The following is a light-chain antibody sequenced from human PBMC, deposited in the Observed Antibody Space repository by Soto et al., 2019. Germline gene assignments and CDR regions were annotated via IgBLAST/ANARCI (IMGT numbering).Light chain of an antibody. J-gene: IGLJ2*01. V-gene: IGLV2-14*01. CDR3: SSYTTSTTLVV. CDR1: SSDVGDYNY. Sequence: QSVLTQPASVSGSLGQSITVSCTGTSSDVGDYNYVSWYQQHPGKAPKLIIYEVTNRPSGVSNRFSGSKSGNTASLTISGLQAEDEADYYCSSYTTSTTLVVFGGGTKLTVL. CDR2: EVT.